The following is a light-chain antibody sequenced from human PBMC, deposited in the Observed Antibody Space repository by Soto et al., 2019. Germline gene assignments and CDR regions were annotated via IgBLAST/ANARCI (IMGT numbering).Light chain of an antibody. V-gene: IGKV1-5*01. Sequence: DIQMTQSPSTLSASVGDRVTITCRASQSISGWLAWYQQKPGKAPKLLIYDASNLESGVPSRFSGSGSGTDFTLTISSLQPDDFATFYCQQYSAYSLTFGQGSMVDIK. CDR3: QQYSAYSLT. CDR2: DAS. CDR1: QSISGW. J-gene: IGKJ1*01.